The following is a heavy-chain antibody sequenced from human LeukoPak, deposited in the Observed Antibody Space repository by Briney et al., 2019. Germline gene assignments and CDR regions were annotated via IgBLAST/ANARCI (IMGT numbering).Heavy chain of an antibody. D-gene: IGHD4-17*01. V-gene: IGHV3-7*01. Sequence: PGGSLRLSCVASRFSFSNFRMIWVRQAPGKGLEWVANINEDGSEKNYVDSVKGRFTISRDNAKNSLYLQMNSLRAEDTAVYYCVRDRSTTTVTRFDSWGQGTLVTVSS. CDR3: VRDRSTTTVTRFDS. CDR1: RFSFSNFR. J-gene: IGHJ4*02. CDR2: INEDGSEK.